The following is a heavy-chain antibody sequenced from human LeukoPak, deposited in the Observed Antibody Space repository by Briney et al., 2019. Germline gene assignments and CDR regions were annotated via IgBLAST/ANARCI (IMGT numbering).Heavy chain of an antibody. Sequence: GESLKISCKGYGYSFTSYWIIWVRQMPGKGLEWMGRIDPSDSYTNYSPSLQGHVTISADKSISAAYLQWSNLKASDTAMYYCARARGDHYSFDYWCPGTLVTVSS. CDR2: IDPSDSYT. J-gene: IGHJ4*02. D-gene: IGHD3-10*01. CDR3: ARARGDHYSFDY. V-gene: IGHV5-10-1*01. CDR1: GYSFTSYW.